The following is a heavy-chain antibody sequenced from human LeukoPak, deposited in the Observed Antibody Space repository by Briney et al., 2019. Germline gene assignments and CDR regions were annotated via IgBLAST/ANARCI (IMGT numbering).Heavy chain of an antibody. J-gene: IGHJ5*02. CDR3: ARGYMTTIVEWFDP. Sequence: ASVKVSCRASGYTFTSYGISWVRQAPGQGLEWMGWISANNGKTKYAQNLQGRVTMTTDTSTSTAYMELRSLRSDDTAVYYCARGYMTTIVEWFDPWGQGTPVTVSS. V-gene: IGHV1-18*01. CDR1: GYTFTSYG. CDR2: ISANNGKT. D-gene: IGHD3-22*01.